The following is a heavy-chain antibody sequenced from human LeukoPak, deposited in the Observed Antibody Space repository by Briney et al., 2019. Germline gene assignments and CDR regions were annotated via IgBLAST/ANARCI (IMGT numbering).Heavy chain of an antibody. CDR2: MNPNSGNT. CDR3: ARELWREHAFDI. J-gene: IGHJ3*02. CDR1: GYTFTSYD. D-gene: IGHD5-18*01. Sequence: GASVKVSCKASGYTFTSYDINWVRQAAGQGVEWMGWMNPNSGNTGYAQKFQGRVTITRNTSISTAYMELSSLRTEDTAVYYCARELWREHAFDIWGQGTMVTVSS. V-gene: IGHV1-8*03.